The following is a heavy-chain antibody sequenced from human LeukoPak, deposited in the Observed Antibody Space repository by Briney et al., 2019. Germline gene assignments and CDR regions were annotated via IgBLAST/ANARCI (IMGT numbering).Heavy chain of an antibody. CDR3: ARDQQTGYNWNDGSGLDY. D-gene: IGHD1-1*01. J-gene: IGHJ4*02. Sequence: ASVKVSCKASGYTFTGHYMHWVRQAPGQGLEWMGWINPNSGGTNYAQKFQGRVTMTRDTSISTAYMELSRLRSDDTAVYYCARDQQTGYNWNDGSGLDYWGQGTLVTVSS. CDR2: INPNSGGT. V-gene: IGHV1-2*02. CDR1: GYTFTGHY.